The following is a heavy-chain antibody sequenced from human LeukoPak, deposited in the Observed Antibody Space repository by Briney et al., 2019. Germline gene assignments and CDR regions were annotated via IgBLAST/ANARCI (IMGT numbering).Heavy chain of an antibody. V-gene: IGHV1-69*05. CDR3: AVYYYDSSGYLDY. CDR1: GGTFSSYA. Sequence: SVKVSCKASGGTFSSYAISWARQAPGQGLEWMGGIIPIFGTANYAQKFQGRVTITTDESTSTAYMELSSLRSEDTAVYYCAVYYYDSSGYLDYWGQGTLVTVSS. J-gene: IGHJ4*02. D-gene: IGHD3-22*01. CDR2: IIPIFGTA.